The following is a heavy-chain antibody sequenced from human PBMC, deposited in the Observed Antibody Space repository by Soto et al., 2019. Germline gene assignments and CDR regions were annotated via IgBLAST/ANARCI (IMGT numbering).Heavy chain of an antibody. CDR2: ISSDEKIK. CDR1: GFIFSNFG. V-gene: IGHV3-33*01. J-gene: IGHJ4*02. Sequence: QVQLVESGGGVVQPGGSLRLSCVASGFIFSNFGMHWVRQAPGKGLEWVAVISSDEKIKQYADSVRGRFAISRDNSKNTLYLQMTSLRAKETAIYYCARGRRSVLGYWGQGPLVTVSS. D-gene: IGHD6-6*01. CDR3: ARGRRSVLGY.